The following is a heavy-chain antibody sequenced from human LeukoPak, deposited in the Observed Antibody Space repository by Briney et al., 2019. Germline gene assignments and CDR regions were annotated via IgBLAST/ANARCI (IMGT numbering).Heavy chain of an antibody. J-gene: IGHJ4*02. Sequence: SETLSLTCAVYGGSFSGYYWSWIRQPAGKGLEWIGRIYTSGSTNYNPSLKSRVTMSVDTSKNQFSLKLSSVTAADTAVYYCAREGIAAAGAFDYWGQGTLVTVSS. D-gene: IGHD6-13*01. CDR3: AREGIAAAGAFDY. CDR2: IYTSGST. V-gene: IGHV4-4*07. CDR1: GGSFSGYY.